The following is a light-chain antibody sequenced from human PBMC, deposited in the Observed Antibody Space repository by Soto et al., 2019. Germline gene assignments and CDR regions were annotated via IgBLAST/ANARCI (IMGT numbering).Light chain of an antibody. CDR2: DAS. V-gene: IGKV3-11*01. CDR3: QKYGSSLFN. J-gene: IGKJ3*01. Sequence: EVVLTPSPVTLSFSPVQIATLSFRASQSISSNLAWYQQKPGQAPRLLISDASNRATGIPARFSGSGSGTDFTLTISSLEPEDFAVYYCQKYGSSLFNFGPGTKVDIK. CDR1: QSISSN.